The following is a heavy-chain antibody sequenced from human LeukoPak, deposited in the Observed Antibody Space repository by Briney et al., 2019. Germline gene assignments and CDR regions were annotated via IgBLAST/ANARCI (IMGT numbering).Heavy chain of an antibody. V-gene: IGHV3-30*02. J-gene: IGHJ4*02. D-gene: IGHD1-26*01. CDR1: GFTFSSYG. Sequence: PGGSLRLSCAASGFTFSSYGMHWVRQAPGKGLEWVAFIRYDGSNKYYADSVKGRFTISRDNSKNTLYLQMNSLRAEDTAVYYCAKDAIGSYVVGNYFDYWGQGTLVTVSS. CDR3: AKDAIGSYVVGNYFDY. CDR2: IRYDGSNK.